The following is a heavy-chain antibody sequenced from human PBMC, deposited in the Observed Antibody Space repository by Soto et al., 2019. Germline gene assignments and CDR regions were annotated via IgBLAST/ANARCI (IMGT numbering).Heavy chain of an antibody. CDR3: AKSGAAAGIYYYYMDV. Sequence: PGGSLRLSCAASGFTFSSYGMHWVRQAPGKGLEWVAVISYDGSNKCYADSVKGRFTISRDNSKNTLYLQMNSLRAEDTAVYYCAKSGAAAGIYYYYMDVWGKGTTVTVSS. V-gene: IGHV3-30*18. J-gene: IGHJ6*03. CDR2: ISYDGSNK. CDR1: GFTFSSYG. D-gene: IGHD6-13*01.